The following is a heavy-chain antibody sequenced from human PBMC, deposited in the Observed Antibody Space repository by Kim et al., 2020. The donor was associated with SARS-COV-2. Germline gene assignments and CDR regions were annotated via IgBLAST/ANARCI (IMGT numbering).Heavy chain of an antibody. CDR1: GFTFTNNW. Sequence: GGSLRLSCAASGFTFTNNWMSWVRQAPGKGLEWVAKINDDGSETYYVNSVEGRFTISRDNAKNSLYLQMNSLRDEDTGIFYCARDRRYTLDYGNQGTRVTFSS. D-gene: IGHD5-18*01. CDR2: INDDGSET. V-gene: IGHV3-7*01. J-gene: IGHJ4*02. CDR3: ARDRRYTLDY.